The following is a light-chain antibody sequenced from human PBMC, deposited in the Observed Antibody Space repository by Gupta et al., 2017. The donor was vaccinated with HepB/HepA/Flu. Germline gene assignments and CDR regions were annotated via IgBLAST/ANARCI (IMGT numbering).Light chain of an antibody. Sequence: SYELTQPPSVSVSPGQTASITCSGDKLGDKYACWYQQKPGQSPVLVIYQDSTRPSGIPERFSGSNSGNTATLTISGTQAMDEADYYCQAWDSSTAVFGTGTKVTVL. CDR3: QAWDSSTAV. J-gene: IGLJ1*01. V-gene: IGLV3-1*01. CDR2: QDS. CDR1: KLGDKY.